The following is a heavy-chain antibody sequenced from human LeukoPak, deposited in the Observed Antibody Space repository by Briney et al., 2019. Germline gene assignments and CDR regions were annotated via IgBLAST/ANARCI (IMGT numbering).Heavy chain of an antibody. CDR2: ISWNSGSI. D-gene: IGHD3-9*01. Sequence: GGSLRLSCAASGFTFDDYAMHWVRQAPGKGLEWVSGISWNSGSIGYADSVKGRFTISRDNAKNSLYLQMNSLRAEDTALYYCAKDNTYYDILTGSFDYWGQGTLVIVSS. CDR3: AKDNTYYDILTGSFDY. CDR1: GFTFDDYA. J-gene: IGHJ4*02. V-gene: IGHV3-9*01.